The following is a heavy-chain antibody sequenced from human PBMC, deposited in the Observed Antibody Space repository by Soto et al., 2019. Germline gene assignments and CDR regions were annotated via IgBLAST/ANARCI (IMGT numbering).Heavy chain of an antibody. D-gene: IGHD6-19*01. CDR2: IYYSGST. Sequence: SETLSVPWTVACGSISSLYWSWIRKPPGKGLEWIGYIYYSGSTNYNPSLKSRVTISVDTSKNQFSLKLSSVTAADTAVYYCARLRTHNSSGSRRVIYYGMDVWGQGTTVTVSS. CDR1: CGSISSLY. V-gene: IGHV4-59*11. CDR3: ARLRTHNSSGSRRVIYYGMDV. J-gene: IGHJ6*02.